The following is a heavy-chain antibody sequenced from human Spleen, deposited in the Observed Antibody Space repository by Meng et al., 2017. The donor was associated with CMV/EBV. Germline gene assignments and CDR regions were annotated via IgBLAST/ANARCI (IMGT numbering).Heavy chain of an antibody. CDR3: ARIWSGISGMDV. Sequence: SETLSLTCTVSGGSGSSGSYYGSWIRQPPGKGLEWIGYIYYSGSTNYNPSLKSRVTISVDTSKNHFSLKLSSVTAADTAVYYCARIWSGISGMDVWGQGTTVTVSS. D-gene: IGHD3-3*01. V-gene: IGHV4-61*03. CDR2: IYYSGST. CDR1: GGSGSSGSYY. J-gene: IGHJ6*02.